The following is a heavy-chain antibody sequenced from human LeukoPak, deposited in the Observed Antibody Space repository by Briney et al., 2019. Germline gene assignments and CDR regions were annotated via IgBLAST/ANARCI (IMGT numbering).Heavy chain of an antibody. J-gene: IGHJ4*02. Sequence: GGSLRLSCVASGFTFSSYWMHWVRQAPGEGLVWVSRINSDGSSTKCADSVKGRFTISRDNAKNTLYLQMNSLRAEDTAVYYCAALDHGHDYWGQGTLVTVSS. CDR3: AALDHGHDY. V-gene: IGHV3-74*03. CDR2: INSDGSST. CDR1: GFTFSSYW.